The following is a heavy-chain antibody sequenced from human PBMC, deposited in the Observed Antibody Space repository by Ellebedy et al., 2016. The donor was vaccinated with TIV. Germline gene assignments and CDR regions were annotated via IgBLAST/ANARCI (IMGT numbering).Heavy chain of an antibody. D-gene: IGHD1-20*01. Sequence: GGSLRLSCAASGFTASYTYMNWVRRGPGKGLEWVSAIQTGGDTYYADSVKGRFTIYSDSSKNTVFLQMNSLRAEDTTIYYCARRISGTYGDDACDIWGQGTMVTVSS. CDR1: GFTASYTY. V-gene: IGHV3-66*04. CDR2: IQTGGDT. J-gene: IGHJ3*02. CDR3: ARRISGTYGDDACDI.